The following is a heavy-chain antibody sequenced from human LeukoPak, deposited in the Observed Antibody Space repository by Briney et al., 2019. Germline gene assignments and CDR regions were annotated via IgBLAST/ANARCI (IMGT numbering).Heavy chain of an antibody. D-gene: IGHD3-22*01. CDR2: IIPIFGTA. CDR3: AINPLETYYYDSSGYYGAFDI. Sequence: SVKVSCKASGGTFISYAISWVRQAPGQGLEWMGGIIPIFGTANYAQKFQGRVTITADESTSTAYMELSSLRSEDTAVYYCAINPLETYYYDSSGYYGAFDIWGQGTMVAVSS. V-gene: IGHV1-69*13. J-gene: IGHJ3*02. CDR1: GGTFISYA.